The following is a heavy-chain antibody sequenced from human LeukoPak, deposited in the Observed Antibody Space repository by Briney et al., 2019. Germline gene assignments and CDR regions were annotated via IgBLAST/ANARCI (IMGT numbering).Heavy chain of an antibody. CDR2: ISDDGSKK. CDR3: AKDGYCSSTSCYPNHFDS. J-gene: IGHJ4*02. Sequence: GRSLRLSCAAPGFTFSPYAMHWVRQAPGKGLEWVALISDDGSKKYYADSVKGRFTISRDNSKNTLDLQMNSLRAEDTAVYYCAKDGYCSSTSCYPNHFDSWGQGTLVTVSS. V-gene: IGHV3-30*18. CDR1: GFTFSPYA. D-gene: IGHD2-2*03.